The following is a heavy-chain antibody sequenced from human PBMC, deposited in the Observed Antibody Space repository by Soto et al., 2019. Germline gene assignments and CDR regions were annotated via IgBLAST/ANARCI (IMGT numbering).Heavy chain of an antibody. Sequence: QVQLQESGPGLVKPSQTLSLTCTVSGGSISSGGYYWSWIRQHPGKGLEWIGYISYSGSTYYNPSLKSRVTISVDASKNRSSLKLSSVTAADTAVYYCARVLDPHYGGNFWGAFDIWGQGTMVTVSS. J-gene: IGHJ3*02. CDR2: ISYSGST. D-gene: IGHD4-17*01. CDR1: GGSISSGGYY. CDR3: ARVLDPHYGGNFWGAFDI. V-gene: IGHV4-31*03.